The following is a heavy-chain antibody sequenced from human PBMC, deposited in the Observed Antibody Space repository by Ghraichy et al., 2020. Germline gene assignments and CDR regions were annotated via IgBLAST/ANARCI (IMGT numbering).Heavy chain of an antibody. V-gene: IGHV3-30*18. CDR2: VSYDGSNQ. CDR3: AKDPLWNVGDATEYYFDC. CDR1: RFTFSGYG. D-gene: IGHD1-1*01. J-gene: IGHJ4*02. Sequence: SCAASRFTFSGYGMHWVRQAPGKGLEWVAGVSYDGSNQYYADSVKGRFTISRDNSKNTLYLQMNGLRPEDTAVYYCAKDPLWNVGDATEYYFDCWGQGTLVTVSS.